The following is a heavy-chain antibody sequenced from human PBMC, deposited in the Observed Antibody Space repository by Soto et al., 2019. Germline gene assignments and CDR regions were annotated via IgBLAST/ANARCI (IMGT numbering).Heavy chain of an antibody. CDR3: ARVGYCGGDCSFPDY. J-gene: IGHJ4*02. D-gene: IGHD2-21*02. Sequence: SGTLCPTCAVSFFYMSSSFWSRRPQPRGKGLEWIGYIYSSGTTNYTPSLKSRVTISVDTSKNQLSLKLSSVTATHTAVYYCARVGYCGGDCSFPDYWGQGTLVTVS. CDR2: IYSSGTT. V-gene: IGHV4-59*01. CDR1: FFYMSSSF.